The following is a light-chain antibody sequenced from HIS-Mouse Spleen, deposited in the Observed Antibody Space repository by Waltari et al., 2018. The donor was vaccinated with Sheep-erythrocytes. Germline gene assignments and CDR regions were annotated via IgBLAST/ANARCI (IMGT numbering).Light chain of an antibody. CDR1: QSLLHSKGYNY. Sequence: DIVRTQSPLSLPVTPGEPAYISCRSSQSLLHSKGYNYLDWYLQKPGQSPQLLIYLGSNRASGVPDRFSGSGSGTDFTLKISRVEAEDVGVYYCMQALQTPRTFGQGTKLEIK. CDR2: LGS. J-gene: IGKJ2*01. CDR3: MQALQTPRT. V-gene: IGKV2-28*01.